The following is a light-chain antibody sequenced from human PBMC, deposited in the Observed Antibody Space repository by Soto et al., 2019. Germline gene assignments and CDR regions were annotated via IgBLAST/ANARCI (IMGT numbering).Light chain of an antibody. CDR1: QDIYNY. J-gene: IGKJ5*01. Sequence: DIQMTQSPSSLSASVGDRVTITCQASQDIYNYLTWYQQKPGKAPKLLICDASNLETGVPSRFSGSGSGTDFTFTISSLQPEDIATYYCQQYDNLPITCGQGTRLEIK. CDR2: DAS. V-gene: IGKV1-33*01. CDR3: QQYDNLPIT.